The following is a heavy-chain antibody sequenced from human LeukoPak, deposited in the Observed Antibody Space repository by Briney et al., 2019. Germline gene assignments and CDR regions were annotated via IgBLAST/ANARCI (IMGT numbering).Heavy chain of an antibody. D-gene: IGHD4-17*01. CDR3: ARDIGDYSYYYYYMDV. CDR2: NSAYNGNT. J-gene: IGHJ6*03. V-gene: IGHV1-18*01. CDR1: RYTFTSYG. Sequence: GASVKVSCKASRYTFTSYGIRWVRQAPGQGLEWMGWNSAYNGNTNYAQKLQGRVTMTTDTSTSTAYMELRSLRSDDTAVYYCARDIGDYSYYYYYMDVWGKGTTVTISS.